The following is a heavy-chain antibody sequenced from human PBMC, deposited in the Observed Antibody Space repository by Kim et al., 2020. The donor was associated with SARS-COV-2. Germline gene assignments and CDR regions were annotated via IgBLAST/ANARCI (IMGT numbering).Heavy chain of an antibody. CDR3: ARDGYGSGSYYGIGGMDV. D-gene: IGHD3-10*01. CDR2: IIPILGIA. CDR1: GGTFSSYA. J-gene: IGHJ6*02. Sequence: SVKVSCKASGGTFSSYAISWVRQAPGQGLEWMGRIIPILGIANYAQKFQGRVTITADKSTSTAYMELSSLRSEDTAVYYCARDGYGSGSYYGIGGMDVWGQGTTVTVSS. V-gene: IGHV1-69*04.